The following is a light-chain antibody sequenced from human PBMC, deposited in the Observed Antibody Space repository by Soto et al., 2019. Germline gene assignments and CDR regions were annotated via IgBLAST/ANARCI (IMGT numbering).Light chain of an antibody. Sequence: QSALTQPPSVSGSPGQSVTISCTGTSSDIGRYNYISWYQQHPGKAPKLIIYDVTNRPSGIANRFSGSKSGNTASLTISGLQSEDEADYYCSSCKGSSTTVVFGGGTKLTVL. V-gene: IGLV2-14*01. J-gene: IGLJ2*01. CDR2: DVT. CDR3: SSCKGSSTTVV. CDR1: SSDIGRYNY.